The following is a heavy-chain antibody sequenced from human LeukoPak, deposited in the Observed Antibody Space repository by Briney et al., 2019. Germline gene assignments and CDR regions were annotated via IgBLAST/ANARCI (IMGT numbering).Heavy chain of an antibody. CDR2: IFPADSDT. Sequence: GESLTISCKDTGYSFTNYWIAWVRQMPGKGLEWMGAIFPADSDTTYSPSFQGQVTISADKSISTAYLQWNSLKASDTAIYYCARGVGTIEVAGTNRPEAFDLWGQGTGVTVSS. J-gene: IGHJ5*02. CDR1: GYSFTNYW. D-gene: IGHD6-19*01. CDR3: ARGVGTIEVAGTNRPEAFDL. V-gene: IGHV5-51*01.